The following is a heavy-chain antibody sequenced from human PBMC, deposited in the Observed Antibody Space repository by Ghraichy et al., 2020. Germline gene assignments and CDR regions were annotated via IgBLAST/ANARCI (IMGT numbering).Heavy chain of an antibody. CDR2: IKSKTDGGTT. CDR3: TTERYGGNSALGWYFDL. D-gene: IGHD4-23*01. J-gene: IGHJ2*01. V-gene: IGHV3-15*01. CDR1: GFTFSNAW. Sequence: GGSLRLSCAASGFTFSNAWMSWVRQAPGKGLEWVGRIKSKTDGGTTDYAAPVKGRFTISRDDSKNTLYLQMNSLKTEDTAVYYCTTERYGGNSALGWYFDLWGRGTLVTVSS.